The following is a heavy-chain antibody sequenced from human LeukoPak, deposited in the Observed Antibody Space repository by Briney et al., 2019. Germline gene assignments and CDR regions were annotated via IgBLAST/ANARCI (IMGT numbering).Heavy chain of an antibody. V-gene: IGHV1-2*02. J-gene: IGHJ6*03. Sequence: ASVKVSCKASGYTFTGYYMHWVRQAPGQGLECMGWINPNSGGTNYAQKFQGRVTMTRDTSISTAYMELSRLRSDDTAVYYCADSSSWYYYMDVWGKGTTVTVSS. CDR1: GYTFTGYY. CDR3: ADSSSWYYYMDV. D-gene: IGHD6-13*01. CDR2: INPNSGGT.